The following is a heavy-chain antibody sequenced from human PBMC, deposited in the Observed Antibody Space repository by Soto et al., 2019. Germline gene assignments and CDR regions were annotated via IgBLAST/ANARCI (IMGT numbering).Heavy chain of an antibody. D-gene: IGHD2-21*02. CDR1: GGTFSSYT. CDR2: IIPILGIA. J-gene: IGHJ3*02. Sequence: SVKVSCKASGGTFSSYTISWVRQAPGQGLEWMGRIIPILGIANYAQKFQGRVTITADKSTSTACMELSSLRSEDTAVYYCARKGDSGAFDIWGQGTMVTVSS. V-gene: IGHV1-69*02. CDR3: ARKGDSGAFDI.